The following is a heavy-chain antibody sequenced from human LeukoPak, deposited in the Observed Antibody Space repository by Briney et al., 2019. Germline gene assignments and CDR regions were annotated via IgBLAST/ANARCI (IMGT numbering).Heavy chain of an antibody. CDR3: AREQTGDQNFDY. CDR2: TYYRSKWYN. CDR1: GDSVSSNSAV. V-gene: IGHV6-1*01. Sequence: SQTLSLTCAISGDSVSSNSAVWNWIRQSPSRGLEWLGRTYYRSKWYNNYAVSVKSRISIKPDTSKNQFSLQLKSVTPEDTAVYYCAREQTGDQNFDYWGQGTLVTVSS. J-gene: IGHJ4*02. D-gene: IGHD7-27*01.